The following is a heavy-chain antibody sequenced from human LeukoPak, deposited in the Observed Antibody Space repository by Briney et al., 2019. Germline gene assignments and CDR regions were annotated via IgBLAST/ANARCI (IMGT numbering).Heavy chain of an antibody. CDR2: ISYTGST. CDR1: GGSMIKNY. J-gene: IGHJ6*03. D-gene: IGHD4-17*01. V-gene: IGHV4-59*08. CDR3: ARLHTGNHDNGYYTGGFYYMDV. Sequence: SETLSLTCSVSGGSMIKNYWGWIRQPPGRGLEWIGYISYTGSTSYTPSLKSRVSIFLETPRNQFSLEVSSVIAADTAVYYCARLHTGNHDNGYYTGGFYYMDVWGKGTTVTVSS.